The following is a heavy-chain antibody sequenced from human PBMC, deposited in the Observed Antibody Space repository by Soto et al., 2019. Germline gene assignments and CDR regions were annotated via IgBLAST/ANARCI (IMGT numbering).Heavy chain of an antibody. Sequence: QVQLVESGGDLVKPGGSLRLSCAASGFDLGDYYMTWIRQAPGKGLEWVAYISSTGAYTNYADSVKGRFTISRDNAKKSLFLQMYSLRDEDTAVYYCVRDPSKRAPPDYWGQGTLVTVSS. CDR3: VRDPSKRAPPDY. J-gene: IGHJ4*02. CDR1: GFDLGDYY. CDR2: ISSTGAYT. V-gene: IGHV3-11*05.